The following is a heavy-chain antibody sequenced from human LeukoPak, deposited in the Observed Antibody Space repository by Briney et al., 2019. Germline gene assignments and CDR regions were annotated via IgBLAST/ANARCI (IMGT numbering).Heavy chain of an antibody. CDR3: ATWAFYHSLDV. V-gene: IGHV3-43*02. Sequence: GGSLRLSCEASGFTFDAYAMHWVRQAPGKGLEWVSLINKDGSATYYADSVKGRFTISRDNSKNSLYLQMNSLRSEDTALYYCATWAFYHSLDVWGKGPRSPSPQ. CDR2: INKDGSAT. D-gene: IGHD1-26*01. J-gene: IGHJ6*01. CDR1: GFTFDAYA.